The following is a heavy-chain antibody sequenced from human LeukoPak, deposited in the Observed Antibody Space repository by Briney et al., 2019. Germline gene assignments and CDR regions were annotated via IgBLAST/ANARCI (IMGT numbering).Heavy chain of an antibody. CDR3: TTCGYSGYDSNY. J-gene: IGHJ4*02. Sequence: GGSLRLSCAASGFTFSNAWMTWVRQAPGKGLEWVGRIKRKTVGGTTDYAAPVKGRFTISRDDSKDTLYLQMNSLIIADTGVYYCTTCGYSGYDSNYWGQGVLVTVSS. V-gene: IGHV3-15*01. CDR2: IKRKTVGGTT. D-gene: IGHD5-12*01. CDR1: GFTFSNAW.